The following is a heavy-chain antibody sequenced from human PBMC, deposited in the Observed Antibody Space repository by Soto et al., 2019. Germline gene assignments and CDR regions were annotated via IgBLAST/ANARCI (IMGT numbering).Heavy chain of an antibody. CDR3: EKDRGYDFWSGYYMDV. CDR1: GFTFNSYS. Sequence: PGGSLRLSCAASGFTFNSYSMHWVRQAPGKGMERVAVISYDGSNKYYADSVKGRFTISRDNSKNTLYLQMNSPRAEDTAVYYSEKDRGYDFWSGYYMDVWGKGTSVIVSS. V-gene: IGHV3-30*18. CDR2: ISYDGSNK. D-gene: IGHD3-3*01. J-gene: IGHJ6*03.